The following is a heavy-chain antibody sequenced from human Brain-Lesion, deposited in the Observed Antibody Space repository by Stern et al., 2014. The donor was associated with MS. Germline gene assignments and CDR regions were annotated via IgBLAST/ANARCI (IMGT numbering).Heavy chain of an antibody. D-gene: IGHD3-10*01. V-gene: IGHV3-74*02. CDR3: ARGERWFDS. CDR2: VNNDGRRT. CDR1: GFTFSNYW. Sequence: VHLVEFRGGLVQNGVSLRLSCAASGFTFSNYWMHWVRQAPGKGLVWVSRVNNDGRRTSYAAPVTGRFTMSRDNAKNTLYLQMNSLRVEDTAIYYCARGERWFDSWGQGTLVTVSS. J-gene: IGHJ5*01.